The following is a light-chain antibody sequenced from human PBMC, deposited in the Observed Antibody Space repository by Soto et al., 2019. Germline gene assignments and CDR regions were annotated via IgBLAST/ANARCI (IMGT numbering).Light chain of an antibody. CDR2: AAS. Sequence: DIQMTQSPSSLSASVGDRVTITCRASQSIDSSLNWYQQKPGKAPKLLIYAASSLQSGVPSRFRGSGFETDFTLTITSLQPEDFATYYCQQSYSTPMYTFGQGTKVEIK. V-gene: IGKV1-39*01. J-gene: IGKJ2*01. CDR3: QQSYSTPMYT. CDR1: QSIDSS.